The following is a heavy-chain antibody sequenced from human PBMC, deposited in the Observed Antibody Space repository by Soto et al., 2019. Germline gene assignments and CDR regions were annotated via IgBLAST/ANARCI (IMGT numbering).Heavy chain of an antibody. CDR3: ARVGIVVVPAATGDDAFDI. D-gene: IGHD2-2*01. CDR2: INHSGST. CDR1: GGSFSGYY. Sequence: QVQLQQWGAGLLKPSETLSLTCAVYGGSFSGYYWSWIRQPPGKGLEWIGEINHSGSTNYNPSLKSRVTISVDTSKNQFSLKLSSVTAADTAVYCCARVGIVVVPAATGDDAFDIWGQGTMVTVSS. V-gene: IGHV4-34*01. J-gene: IGHJ3*02.